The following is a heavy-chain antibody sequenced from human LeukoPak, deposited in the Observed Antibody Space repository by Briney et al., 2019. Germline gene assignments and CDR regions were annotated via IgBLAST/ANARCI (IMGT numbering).Heavy chain of an antibody. D-gene: IGHD2-15*01. Sequence: SETLSLTCAVYGGSFSGYYWSWIRQPPGKGLEWIGEINHSGSTNYSPSLKSRVTISVDTSKNQFSLKLRSVTAADTAVYYCATDCSGSSCYPAGFDYWGQGILVTVSS. V-gene: IGHV4-34*01. CDR2: INHSGST. CDR3: ATDCSGSSCYPAGFDY. J-gene: IGHJ4*02. CDR1: GGSFSGYY.